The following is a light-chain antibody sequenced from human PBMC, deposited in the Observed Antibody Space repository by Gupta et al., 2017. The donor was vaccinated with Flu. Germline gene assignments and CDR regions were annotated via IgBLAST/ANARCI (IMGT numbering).Light chain of an antibody. CDR3: QHYNGFSGS. J-gene: IGKJ2*03. V-gene: IGKV1-5*03. Sequence: DIQMTQSPSTLSAFVGDRVTITYRASQSVSSWLAWYQQKLGKAPKLLIYRASSLQSGVPSRFSGSGSGTEFTLTISSLQPDDFATYYCQHYNGFSGSFGQGTKLEIK. CDR1: QSVSSW. CDR2: RAS.